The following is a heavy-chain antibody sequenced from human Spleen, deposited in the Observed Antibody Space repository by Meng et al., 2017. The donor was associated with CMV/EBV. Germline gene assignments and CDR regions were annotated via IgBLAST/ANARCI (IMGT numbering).Heavy chain of an antibody. CDR1: GGSSGDNNR. D-gene: IGHD1-26*01. J-gene: IGHJ4*02. Sequence: LTCPVSGGSSGDNNRWTWGRQTPGKGLEWIGEIYRSRTTNYNPSLKCRVTLSLDKSKNHFSLKLRSVTAADTARYYCARDSGNYFDYWGQGTLVTVSS. V-gene: IGHV4-4*02. CDR2: IYRSRTT. CDR3: ARDSGNYFDY.